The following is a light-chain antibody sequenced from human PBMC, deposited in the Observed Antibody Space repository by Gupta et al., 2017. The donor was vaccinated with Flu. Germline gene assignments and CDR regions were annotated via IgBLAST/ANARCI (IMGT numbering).Light chain of an antibody. CDR3: QHFYSTPRT. V-gene: IGKV1-39*01. Sequence: DIQMTESPSSLSASVGDRITITCRARQSISNYVHWYQQKPGKAPNLLIYGASSLQSGVPSRFSGSGAGTYFTLTISSLQPEDFATYYRQHFYSTPRTFGQGTKVEIK. CDR2: GAS. CDR1: QSISNY. J-gene: IGKJ1*01.